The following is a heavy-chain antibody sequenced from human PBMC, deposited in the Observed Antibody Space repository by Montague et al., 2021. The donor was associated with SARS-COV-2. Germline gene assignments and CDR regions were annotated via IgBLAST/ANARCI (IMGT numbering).Heavy chain of an antibody. CDR1: GGSISGYY. CDR3: ARLLRSCTNGVCRTYYYYAMGV. J-gene: IGHJ6*02. D-gene: IGHD2-8*01. CDR2: IYYSGST. V-gene: IGHV4-59*01. Sequence: SETLSLTCTVSGGSISGYYWSWICQPPGKGLEWIGYIYYSGSTKYNPFLESRVPVSVDRPKNQVSLKLSSVTAADTAVYYCARLLRSCTNGVCRTYYYYAMGVWGQGTTVTVSS.